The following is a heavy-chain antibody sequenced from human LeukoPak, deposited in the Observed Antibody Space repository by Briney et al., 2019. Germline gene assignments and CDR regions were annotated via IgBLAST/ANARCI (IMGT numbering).Heavy chain of an antibody. CDR2: ISSSGTII. CDR3: AKKSPGYDY. J-gene: IGHJ4*02. D-gene: IGHD3-9*01. Sequence: PGGSLRLSCAASGFTFSNCEMNWVRQAPGKGLEWVSYISSSGTIIYYADSVKGRFTISRDNAKNSLYLQMNSLIAEDTAVYFCAKKSPGYDYWGQGTLVTVSS. CDR1: GFTFSNCE. V-gene: IGHV3-48*03.